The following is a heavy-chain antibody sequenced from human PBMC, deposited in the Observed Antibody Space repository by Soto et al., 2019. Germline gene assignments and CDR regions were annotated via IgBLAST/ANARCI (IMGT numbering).Heavy chain of an antibody. CDR2: IKSKTVGGTT. D-gene: IGHD6-25*01. J-gene: IGHJ6*02. V-gene: IGHV3-15*01. CDR3: ATDHEQRAGNYYYYGMDV. Sequence: GGSLRLSCAASGFTLSNAWMSWVRQAPGKGLEWVGRIKSKTVGGTTDYAAPVKGRFTISRDDSKNTLHLQMNSLNTEDTAVYYCATDHEQRAGNYYYYGMDVWGQGTTVTVSS. CDR1: GFTLSNAW.